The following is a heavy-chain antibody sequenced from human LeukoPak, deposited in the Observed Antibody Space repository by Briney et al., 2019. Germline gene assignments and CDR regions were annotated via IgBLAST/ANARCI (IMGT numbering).Heavy chain of an antibody. CDR3: GRGMRDYYGLDY. CDR1: GFIFSSFW. J-gene: IGHJ4*02. V-gene: IGHV3-74*01. CDR2: INSDGRTT. D-gene: IGHD3-10*01. Sequence: TGGSLRLSCAASGFIFSSFWMHWVRQVPGKGLVWVSHINSDGRTTDYADSVRGRFTISRDNAKNTLYLQMNRLTVEDTAVYHCGRGMRDYYGLDYWGQGFLVIVSS.